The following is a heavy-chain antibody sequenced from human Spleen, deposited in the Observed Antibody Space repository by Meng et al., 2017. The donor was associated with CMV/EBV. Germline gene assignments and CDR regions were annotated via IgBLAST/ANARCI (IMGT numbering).Heavy chain of an antibody. CDR3: ARLGSCSGGSCYSGGEY. CDR1: GYSFNTYW. CDR2: IYPGDSDT. J-gene: IGHJ4*02. Sequence: KVSCKGSGYSFNTYWIAWVRQMPGKGLEWMGIIYPGDSDTRYSPSFQGQVTISADKSISTAYLQWSSLKASDTAMYYCARLGSCSGGSCYSGGEYWGQGTLVTVSS. D-gene: IGHD2-15*01. V-gene: IGHV5-51*01.